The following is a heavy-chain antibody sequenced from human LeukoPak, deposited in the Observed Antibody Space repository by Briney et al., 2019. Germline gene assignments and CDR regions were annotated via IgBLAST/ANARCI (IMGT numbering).Heavy chain of an antibody. CDR3: ANLGYCSGGECYGPSGY. Sequence: PGGSLRLSCAASGFTFNKFTMNWVRQAPGKGREWVSYITSSGSIMYYADCVKGRFTIYRDNAKSSLYLQMNSLRDEDTAVYFCANLGYCSGGECYGPSGYWGQGTLVTVSS. V-gene: IGHV3-48*02. J-gene: IGHJ4*02. CDR2: ITSSGSIM. D-gene: IGHD2-15*01. CDR1: GFTFNKFT.